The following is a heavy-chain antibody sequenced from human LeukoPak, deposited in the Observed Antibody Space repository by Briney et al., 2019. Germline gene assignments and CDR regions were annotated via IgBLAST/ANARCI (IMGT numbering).Heavy chain of an antibody. CDR3: ATYSSGWYPFDH. CDR2: IYYSGST. J-gene: IGHJ4*02. D-gene: IGHD6-19*01. Sequence: SETLSLTCTVSGGSISSSSYYWGWIRQPPGKGLEWIGSIYYSGSTYYNPSLKSRVTISVDTSKNQFSLKLSSVTAADTAVYYCATYSSGWYPFDHWGQGTLVTVSS. CDR1: GGSISSSSYY. V-gene: IGHV4-39*07.